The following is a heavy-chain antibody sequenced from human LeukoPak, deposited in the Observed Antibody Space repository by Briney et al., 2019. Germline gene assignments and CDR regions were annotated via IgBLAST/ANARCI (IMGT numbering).Heavy chain of an antibody. CDR3: ARGVVAATTGYSWFDP. J-gene: IGHJ5*02. CDR2: INHSGST. V-gene: IGHV4-34*01. CDR1: GGSFSGYY. D-gene: IGHD2-15*01. Sequence: PSETLSLTCAVYGGSFSGYYWSWIRQPPGKGLEWIGEINHSGSTNYNPSLKSRVTISVDTSKNQFSLKLSSVTAADTAVYYCARGVVAATTGYSWFDPWGQGTLVTVSS.